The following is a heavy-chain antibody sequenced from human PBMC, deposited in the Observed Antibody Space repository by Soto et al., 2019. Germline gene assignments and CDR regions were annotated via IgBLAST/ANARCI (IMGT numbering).Heavy chain of an antibody. V-gene: IGHV3-30-3*01. CDR1: GFTFSSYA. D-gene: IGHD2-15*01. CDR3: AREPYCSGGSCYSNFDY. Sequence: GGSLRLSCAASGFTFSSYAMHWVRQAPGKGLEWVAVISYDGSNKYYADSVKGRFTISRDNSKNTLYLQMNSLRAEDTAVYYCAREPYCSGGSCYSNFDYWGQGTLVTVSS. J-gene: IGHJ4*02. CDR2: ISYDGSNK.